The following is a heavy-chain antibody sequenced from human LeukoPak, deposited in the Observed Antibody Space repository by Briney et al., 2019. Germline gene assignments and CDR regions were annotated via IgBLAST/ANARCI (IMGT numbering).Heavy chain of an antibody. CDR1: GFTFSNAW. Sequence: GGSLRLSCAASGFTFSNAWMSWVRQAPGKGLEWVGRIKSKTDGGTTDYAAPVKGRFTISRDDSKNTLYLQMNSLKTEDTAVYYCTTDLGRNEYYDFWSGYFNNYYFDYWGQGTLVTVSS. V-gene: IGHV3-15*01. CDR2: IKSKTDGGTT. J-gene: IGHJ4*02. CDR3: TTDLGRNEYYDFWSGYFNNYYFDY. D-gene: IGHD3-3*01.